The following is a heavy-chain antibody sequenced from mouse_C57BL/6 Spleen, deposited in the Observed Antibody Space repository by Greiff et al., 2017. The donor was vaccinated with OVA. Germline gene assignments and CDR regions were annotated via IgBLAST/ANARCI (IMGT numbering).Heavy chain of an antibody. CDR2: ISSGSSTI. CDR3: ARNLYYGSAWFAY. V-gene: IGHV5-17*01. Sequence: EVKVVESGGGLVKPGGSLKLSCAASGFTFSDYGMHWVRQAPEKGLEWVAYISSGSSTIYYADTVKGRFTISRDNAKNTLFLQMTILSAEDTAMYYCARNLYYGSAWFAYWGQGTLVTVSA. J-gene: IGHJ3*01. D-gene: IGHD1-1*01. CDR1: GFTFSDYG.